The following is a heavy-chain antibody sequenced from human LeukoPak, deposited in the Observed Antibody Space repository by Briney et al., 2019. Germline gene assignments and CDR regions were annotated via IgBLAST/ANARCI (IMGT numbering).Heavy chain of an antibody. Sequence: SETLSLTCAVYGGSFGGYYWSWIRQPPGKGLEWIGEINHSGSTNYNPSLKSRVTISVDTSKNQFSLKLSSVTAADTAVYYCASRNYRIAVAGTVAIWGQGTMVTVSS. D-gene: IGHD6-19*01. V-gene: IGHV4-34*01. CDR1: GGSFGGYY. CDR3: ASRNYRIAVAGTVAI. J-gene: IGHJ3*02. CDR2: INHSGST.